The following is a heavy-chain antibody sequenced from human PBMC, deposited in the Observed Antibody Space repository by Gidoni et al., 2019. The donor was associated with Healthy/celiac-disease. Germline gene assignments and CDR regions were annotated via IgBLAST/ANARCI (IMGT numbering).Heavy chain of an antibody. CDR3: ARDVGDETGTTLAGGFDP. V-gene: IGHV3-33*01. D-gene: IGHD1-7*01. J-gene: IGHJ5*02. CDR2: IWYDGSNK. Sequence: GLEWVAVIWYDGSNKYYADSVKVRFTISRDNSKNTLYLQMNSLRAEDTAVYYCARDVGDETGTTLAGGFDPWGQGTLVTVSS.